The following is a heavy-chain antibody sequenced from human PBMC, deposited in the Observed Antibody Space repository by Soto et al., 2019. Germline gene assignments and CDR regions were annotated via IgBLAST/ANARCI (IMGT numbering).Heavy chain of an antibody. CDR1: GGSISSYY. CDR2: IYYSGST. CDR3: ARSSWNANTNWFDP. D-gene: IGHD1-1*01. Sequence: SETLSLTCTVSGGSISSYYWSWIRQPPGKGLEWIGYIYYSGSTNYNPSLKSRVTISVDTSKNQFSLKLSSVTAADTAVYYCARSSWNANTNWFDPWGQGTLVTVSS. J-gene: IGHJ5*02. V-gene: IGHV4-59*01.